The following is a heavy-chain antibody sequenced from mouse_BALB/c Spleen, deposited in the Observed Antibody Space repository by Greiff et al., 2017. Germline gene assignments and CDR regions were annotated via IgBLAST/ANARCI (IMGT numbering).Heavy chain of an antibody. CDR1: GYSITSGYY. Sequence: VQLKESGPGLVKPSQSLSLTCSVTGYSITSGYYWNWIRQFPGNKLEWMGYISYDGSNNYNPSLKNRISITRDTSKNQFFLKLNSVTTEDTATYYCARDGYYVLFDYWGQGTTLTVSS. V-gene: IGHV3-6*02. CDR3: ARDGYYVLFDY. D-gene: IGHD2-3*01. J-gene: IGHJ2*01. CDR2: ISYDGSN.